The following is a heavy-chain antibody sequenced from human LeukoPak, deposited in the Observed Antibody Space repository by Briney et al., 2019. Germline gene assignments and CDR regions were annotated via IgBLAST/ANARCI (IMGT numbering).Heavy chain of an antibody. D-gene: IGHD6-19*01. Sequence: SETLSLTCTVSGGPIGSGGYYWSWIRQHPGKGLEWIGYIYYSGSTYYNPSLKSRVTISVDTSKNQFSLKLSSVTAADTAVYYCARDAGYSSGWYVDYWGQGTLVTVSS. J-gene: IGHJ4*02. V-gene: IGHV4-31*03. CDR2: IYYSGST. CDR1: GGPIGSGGYY. CDR3: ARDAGYSSGWYVDY.